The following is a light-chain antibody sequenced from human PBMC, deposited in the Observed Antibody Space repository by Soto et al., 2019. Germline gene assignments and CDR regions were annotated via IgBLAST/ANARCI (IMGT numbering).Light chain of an antibody. J-gene: IGKJ2*01. Sequence: DIQMTQSLSSLSASVGDRVTITCRARQSISSYLNWYQQKPGKAPKLLIYAASSLQSGVPSRFSGSGSGTDFTLTISSLQPEDFATYYCQQGYSTPHTFGQGTKLEIK. CDR2: AAS. CDR1: QSISSY. V-gene: IGKV1-39*01. CDR3: QQGYSTPHT.